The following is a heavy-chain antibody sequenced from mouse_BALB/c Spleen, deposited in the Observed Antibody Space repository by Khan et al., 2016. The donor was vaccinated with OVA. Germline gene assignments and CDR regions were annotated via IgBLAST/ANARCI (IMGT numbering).Heavy chain of an antibody. V-gene: IGHV1-4*01. J-gene: IGHJ4*01. Sequence: VQLQQSGAELARPGASVKMSCKASGYTFTSHTMHWVKQRPGQGLEWIGYINPRSGYTQYNQKFNDKATLNADISSSTAYMQLSSLTSEDSAVYYCARRTTEYAMDYWGQGTSVTVSS. CDR3: ARRTTEYAMDY. CDR2: INPRSGYT. D-gene: IGHD2-14*01. CDR1: GYTFTSHT.